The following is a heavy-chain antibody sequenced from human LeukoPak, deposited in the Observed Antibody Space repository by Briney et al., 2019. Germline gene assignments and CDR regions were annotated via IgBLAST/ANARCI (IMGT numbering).Heavy chain of an antibody. CDR1: GFTFSSYA. J-gene: IGHJ4*02. CDR2: ISYDGSNK. D-gene: IGHD6-19*01. V-gene: IGHV3-30-3*01. CDR3: AKDLAVATLFALDY. Sequence: GGSLRLSCAASGFTFSSYATHWVRQAPGKGLEWVAVISYDGSNKYYADSVKGRFTISRDNSKNTLYLQMNSLRAEDTAIYYCAKDLAVATLFALDYWGQGTLVTVSS.